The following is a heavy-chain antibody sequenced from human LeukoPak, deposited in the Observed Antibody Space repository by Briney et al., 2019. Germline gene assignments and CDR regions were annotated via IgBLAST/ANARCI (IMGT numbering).Heavy chain of an antibody. J-gene: IGHJ4*02. CDR1: GLTFRSYA. CDR2: ISGRGGST. D-gene: IGHD4-23*01. Sequence: PGGSLTLSCSVSGLTFRSYAMSWVRPAPGKGLGWVSAISGRGGSTYYADSVKGRFTISRNNSKNTLYLQMNSLRAEDTAVYCCAKTRRDECGGQNYYFDYWAERTLVTV. CDR3: AKTRRDECGGQNYYFDY. V-gene: IGHV3-23*01.